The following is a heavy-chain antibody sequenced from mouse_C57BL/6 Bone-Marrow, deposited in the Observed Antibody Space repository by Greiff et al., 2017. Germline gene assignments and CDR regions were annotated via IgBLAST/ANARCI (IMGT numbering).Heavy chain of an antibody. Sequence: QVQLQQPGAELVKPGASVKLSCKASGYTFTSYWLHWVKQRPGQGLEWIGMIHTNSGSTKYNEKFKSKATLTVDKSSSTAYMQLSRLTSEDSAVYYCALYDGYSYWGQGTTLTVSS. J-gene: IGHJ2*01. CDR1: GYTFTSYW. D-gene: IGHD2-3*01. CDR3: ALYDGYSY. CDR2: IHTNSGST. V-gene: IGHV1-64*01.